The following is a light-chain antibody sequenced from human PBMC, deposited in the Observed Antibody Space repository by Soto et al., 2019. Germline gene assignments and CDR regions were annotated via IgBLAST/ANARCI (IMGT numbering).Light chain of an antibody. V-gene: IGKV3-15*01. CDR1: QSISRS. Sequence: EIVLTQSPAILSVSPGERATLSCRASQSISRSLAWYQQKPGQAPRLLISDASTRATGIPARFSGSGSGTEFTLTISSLQSADFALYYGHQYNSWPPGTFGQGTKVDIK. J-gene: IGKJ2*01. CDR2: DAS. CDR3: HQYNSWPPGT.